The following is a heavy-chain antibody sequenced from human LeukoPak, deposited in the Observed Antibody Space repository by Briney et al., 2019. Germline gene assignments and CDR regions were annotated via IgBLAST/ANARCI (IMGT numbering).Heavy chain of an antibody. V-gene: IGHV3-53*01. CDR1: GFTVITND. CDR3: ARGVEPLAANTLAY. J-gene: IGHJ4*02. D-gene: IGHD1-14*01. CDR2: LYSDGNT. Sequence: PGGSLRLSCAASGFTVITNDMTWVPQAPGKGLEWASVLYSDGNTKYADSVQGRFTISRDNSKNTLYLEMNSLSPDDTAVYYCARGVEPLAANTLAYWGQGTLVTVSS.